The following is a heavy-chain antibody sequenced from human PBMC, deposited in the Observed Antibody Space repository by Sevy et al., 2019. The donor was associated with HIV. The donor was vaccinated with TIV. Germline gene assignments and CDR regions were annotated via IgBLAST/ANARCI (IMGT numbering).Heavy chain of an antibody. J-gene: IGHJ6*03. CDR1: GGSISSSSYY. V-gene: IGHV4-39*01. Sequence: SETLSLTCTVSGGSISSSSYYWGWIRQPPGKGLEWIGSIYYSGSTYYNPSLKSRVTISVDTSNNQFSLKLSSVTAADTAVYYWSRHLRPRACYYYYYMDVWGKGTTVTVSS. CDR3: SRHLRPRACYYYYYMDV. D-gene: IGHD3-16*01. CDR2: IYYSGST.